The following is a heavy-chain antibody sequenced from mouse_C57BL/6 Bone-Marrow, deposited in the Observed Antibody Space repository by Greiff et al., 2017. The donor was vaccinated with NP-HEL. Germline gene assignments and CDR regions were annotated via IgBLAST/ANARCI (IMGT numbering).Heavy chain of an antibody. D-gene: IGHD2-4*01. CDR2: INYDGSST. Sequence: VVESEGGLVQPGSSMKLSCTASGFTFSDYYMAWVRQVPEKGLEWVANINYDGSSTYYLDSLKSRFIISSDNAKNILYLQMSSLKSEDTATYYCAREGGLRRRTYAMDYWGQGTSVTVSS. V-gene: IGHV5-16*01. CDR1: GFTFSDYY. CDR3: AREGGLRRRTYAMDY. J-gene: IGHJ4*01.